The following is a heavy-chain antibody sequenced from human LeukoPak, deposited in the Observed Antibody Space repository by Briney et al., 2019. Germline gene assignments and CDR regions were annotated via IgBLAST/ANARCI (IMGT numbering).Heavy chain of an antibody. CDR1: GGSISSGDYY. CDR3: ARSSAAGTDDP. CDR2: IYYSGST. Sequence: SSETLSLTCTVSGGSISSGDYYWSWIRQPPGKGLEWIGYIYYSGSTYYNPSLKSRVTISVDTSKNQFSLKLSSVTAADTTVYYCARSSAAGTDDPWGQGTLVTVSS. D-gene: IGHD6-13*01. J-gene: IGHJ5*02. V-gene: IGHV4-30-4*01.